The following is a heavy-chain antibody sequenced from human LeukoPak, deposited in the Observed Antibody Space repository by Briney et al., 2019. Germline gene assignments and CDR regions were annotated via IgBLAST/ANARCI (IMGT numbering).Heavy chain of an antibody. CDR1: GGTFSSYA. D-gene: IGHD2-8*01. V-gene: IGHV1-2*02. CDR2: INPNSGDT. J-gene: IGHJ6*03. CDR3: ARGGLRVMVFRLYYMDV. Sequence: ASVKVSCKASGGTFSSYAISWVRQAPGQGLEWMGWINPNSGDTKYAQKFQGRVTMTRDTSISTAYMELTRLRSDDTAVYYCARGGLRVMVFRLYYMDVWGKGTTVTVSS.